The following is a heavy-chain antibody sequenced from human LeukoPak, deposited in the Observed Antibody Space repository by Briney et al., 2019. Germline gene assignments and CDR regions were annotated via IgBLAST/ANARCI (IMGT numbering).Heavy chain of an antibody. J-gene: IGHJ4*02. CDR3: ARDIGPMSFDY. V-gene: IGHV4-39*07. CDR2: IYYSGSS. CDR1: GGSISSSSSY. Sequence: TPSETLSLTCSVSGGSISSSSSYWGWVRQPPGKGLEWIGSIYYSGSSFDNPALKSRVTISVDTSKNQFSLKLSSVTAADTAVYYCARDIGPMSFDYWGQGTLVTVSS. D-gene: IGHD3-16*02.